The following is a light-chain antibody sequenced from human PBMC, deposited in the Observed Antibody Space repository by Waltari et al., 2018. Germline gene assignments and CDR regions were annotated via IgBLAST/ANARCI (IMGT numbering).Light chain of an antibody. CDR3: QQYNNRPPAPIT. Sequence: DIMMTQYPATLSVSPGVRVTLSCRASQRVGSGLAWYQHNPGQSPRLLLYSASTRATGVPARFSGSGSGTEFTLTISGLKSEDFAVYYCQQYNNRPPAPITFGPGTRVDI. J-gene: IGKJ3*01. V-gene: IGKV3-15*01. CDR2: SAS. CDR1: QRVGSG.